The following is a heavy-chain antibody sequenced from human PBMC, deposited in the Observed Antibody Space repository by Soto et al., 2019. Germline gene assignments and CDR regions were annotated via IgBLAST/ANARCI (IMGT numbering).Heavy chain of an antibody. J-gene: IGHJ4*02. CDR3: ARGFGYYQYFDY. CDR2: ILHSGSA. CDR1: GGSISSSTW. V-gene: IGHV4-4*02. Sequence: QVQLQESGPGLVKPSGTLSLTCAVSGGSISSSTWWTWVRQPPGKGLEWIGEILHSGSANYNPSLRSRVTISVDKSKNRFSLRLSSVTAADTAVYYCARGFGYYQYFDYWSQGTLVPVSS. D-gene: IGHD3-22*01.